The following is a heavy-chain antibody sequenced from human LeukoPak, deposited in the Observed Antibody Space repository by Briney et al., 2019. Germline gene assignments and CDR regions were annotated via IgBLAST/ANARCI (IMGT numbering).Heavy chain of an antibody. CDR3: ARGGRWFGKLFLGY. CDR2: IYSGGST. J-gene: IGHJ4*02. CDR1: GFTVSSNY. D-gene: IGHD3-10*01. V-gene: IGHV3-66*01. Sequence: GGSLRLSCAASGFTVSSNYMGWVRQAPGKGLEWVSVIYSGGSTYYADSVKGRFTISRDNSKNTLYLQMNSLRAEDTAVYYCARGGRWFGKLFLGYWGQGTLVTVSS.